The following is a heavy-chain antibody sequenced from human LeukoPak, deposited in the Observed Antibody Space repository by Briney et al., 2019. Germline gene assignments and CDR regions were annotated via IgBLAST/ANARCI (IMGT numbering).Heavy chain of an antibody. D-gene: IGHD3-3*01. CDR3: ARGIYDGSHTLDP. CDR1: GYTFTRYD. V-gene: IGHV1-8*01. Sequence: ASVKVSCKASGYTFTRYDINWVREATGQGLEWIGWMNPYSVNTGYARKFQGRVTMTRENSINTAFLELRRLTYEDTAVYYCARGIYDGSHTLDPWGQGTLVTVSS. CDR2: MNPYSVNT. J-gene: IGHJ5*02.